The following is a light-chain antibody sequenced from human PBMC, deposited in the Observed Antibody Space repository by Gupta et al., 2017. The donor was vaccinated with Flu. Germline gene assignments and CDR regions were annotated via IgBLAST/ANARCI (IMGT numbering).Light chain of an antibody. CDR1: KLGDKY. V-gene: IGLV3-1*01. J-gene: IGLJ3*02. Sequence: SYELTQPPSVSVSPGQTASITCSGDKLGDKYACWYQQKPGQSPVLVIYQDSKRPSGIPERFSGSNSGNTATLTISGTQAMDEADYYCQAWDSSTGPWVFGGGTKLTVL. CDR2: QDS. CDR3: QAWDSSTGPWV.